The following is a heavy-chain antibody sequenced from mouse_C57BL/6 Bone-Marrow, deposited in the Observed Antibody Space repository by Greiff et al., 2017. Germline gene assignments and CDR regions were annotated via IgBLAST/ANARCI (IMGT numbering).Heavy chain of an antibody. CDR1: GYTFTDYY. Sequence: QVQLQQSGAELVRPGASVKLSCKASGYTFTDYYINWVKQRPGQGLEWIARIYPGSGNTYYNEKFKGKATLTAEKSSSTAYMQLSSLTSEDSAVYLCAYYGFAYWGQGTLVTVSA. CDR3: AYYGFAY. J-gene: IGHJ3*01. CDR2: IYPGSGNT. V-gene: IGHV1-76*01. D-gene: IGHD2-1*01.